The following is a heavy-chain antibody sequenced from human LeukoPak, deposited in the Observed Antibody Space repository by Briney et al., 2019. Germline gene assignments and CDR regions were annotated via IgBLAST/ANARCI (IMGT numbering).Heavy chain of an antibody. CDR1: GFTFSSYG. CDR3: AIDPRNYGSVFDY. CDR2: ISYDGSDK. D-gene: IGHD3-10*01. V-gene: IGHV3-30*03. J-gene: IGHJ4*02. Sequence: PGGSLRLSCAASGFTFSSYGVHWVRQTPGKGLEWVAFISYDGSDKNYADSVKGRFTISRDNSKNTLYLQMNSLRAEDTAVYYCAIDPRNYGSVFDYWGQGTLVTVSS.